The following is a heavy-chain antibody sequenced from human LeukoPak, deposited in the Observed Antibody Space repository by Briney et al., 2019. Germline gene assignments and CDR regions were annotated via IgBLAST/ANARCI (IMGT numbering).Heavy chain of an antibody. D-gene: IGHD2-15*01. J-gene: IGHJ1*01. CDR1: GYTFTSYG. Sequence: ASVKVSCKASGYTFTSYGISWVRQAPGQGLEWMGWISAYNGNTNYAQKLQGRVIMTTDTSTSTAYMELRSLRSDDTAVYYCARGSRGWLLDYFQHWGQGTLVTVSS. V-gene: IGHV1-18*01. CDR3: ARGSRGWLLDYFQH. CDR2: ISAYNGNT.